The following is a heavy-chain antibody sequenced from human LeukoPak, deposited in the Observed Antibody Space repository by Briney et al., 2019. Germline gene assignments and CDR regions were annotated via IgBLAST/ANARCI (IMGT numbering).Heavy chain of an antibody. D-gene: IGHD1-26*01. CDR2: INPNSGGT. Sequence: ASVKVSCKASGYTFTGYYMHWVRQAPGQGLEWMGWINPNSGGTNYAQKFQDRVTMTRDTSISTAYMELNRLKSDDTAVYYCAKTGSGSYRFFDYWGQGTLVTVSS. J-gene: IGHJ4*02. CDR3: AKTGSGSYRFFDY. CDR1: GYTFTGYY. V-gene: IGHV1-2*02.